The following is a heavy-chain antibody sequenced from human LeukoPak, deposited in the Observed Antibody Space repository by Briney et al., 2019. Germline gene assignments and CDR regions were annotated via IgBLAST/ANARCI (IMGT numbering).Heavy chain of an antibody. J-gene: IGHJ6*03. Sequence: ASVKISCKVSGYTFTDYYMHWVQQAPGKGLEWMGLVDPEDGETIYAEKFQGRVTITADTSTDTAYMELSSLRSDDTAVYYCARGDLWYYYMDVWGKGTTVTVSS. CDR3: ARGDLWYYYMDV. V-gene: IGHV1-69-2*01. D-gene: IGHD2-21*01. CDR2: VDPEDGET. CDR1: GYTFTDYY.